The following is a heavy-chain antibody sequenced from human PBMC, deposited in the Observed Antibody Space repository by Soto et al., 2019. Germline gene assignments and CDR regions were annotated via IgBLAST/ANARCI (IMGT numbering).Heavy chain of an antibody. J-gene: IGHJ4*02. Sequence: QVQLVESGGGVVQPGRSLRLSCAASGFTFSSYGMHWVRQAPGKGLEWVAVIWYDGSNKYYADSVEGRFTISRDNSKNTLYLQMNSLRAEDTAVYYCARGGHEGQWLSPHWGQGTLVTVSS. CDR2: IWYDGSNK. CDR1: GFTFSSYG. V-gene: IGHV3-33*01. D-gene: IGHD6-19*01. CDR3: ARGGHEGQWLSPH.